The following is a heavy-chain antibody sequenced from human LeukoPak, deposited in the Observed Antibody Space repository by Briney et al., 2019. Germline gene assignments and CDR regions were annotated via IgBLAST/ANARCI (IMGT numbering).Heavy chain of an antibody. CDR2: ISSDGSNK. V-gene: IGHV3-30*04. J-gene: IGHJ4*02. CDR3: AKDRLGAMMYFDF. D-gene: IGHD1-26*01. Sequence: PGRSLRLSCAASGFTFSSYAMHWVRQAPGKGLEWVAVISSDGSNKYYADSVKGRVTISRDNSKNTLYLQVNSLRVGDTAVYYCAKDRLGAMMYFDFWGQGTLVTVSS. CDR1: GFTFSSYA.